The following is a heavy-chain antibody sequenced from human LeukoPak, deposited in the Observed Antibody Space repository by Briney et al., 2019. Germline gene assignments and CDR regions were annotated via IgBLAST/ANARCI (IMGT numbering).Heavy chain of an antibody. V-gene: IGHV3-7*01. CDR1: GGSISSSNW. Sequence: ETLSLTCAVSGGSISSSNWWSWVRQAPGKGLEWVANMKPDGSEKYYVDSVKGRFTISRDNAKNSLYLQMNSLRVEDTAVYYCAREVRGTGGSRHYGMDVWGQGTTVTVPS. CDR2: MKPDGSEK. CDR3: AREVRGTGGSRHYGMDV. J-gene: IGHJ6*02. D-gene: IGHD2-15*01.